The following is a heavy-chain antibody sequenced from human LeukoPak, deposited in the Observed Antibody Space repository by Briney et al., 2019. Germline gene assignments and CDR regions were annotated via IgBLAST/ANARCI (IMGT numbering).Heavy chain of an antibody. Sequence: GGSLRLSCAASGFTFTSYAMSWVRQAPGKGLEWVSAISGSGGDTYYADSVKGRFTISRDNYKNTLYLQMNSLRAEDTAVYYCAKGYYSDSSGYYSRGAFDFWGQGTMVTVSS. V-gene: IGHV3-23*01. J-gene: IGHJ3*01. CDR3: AKGYYSDSSGYYSRGAFDF. CDR2: ISGSGGDT. D-gene: IGHD3-22*01. CDR1: GFTFTSYA.